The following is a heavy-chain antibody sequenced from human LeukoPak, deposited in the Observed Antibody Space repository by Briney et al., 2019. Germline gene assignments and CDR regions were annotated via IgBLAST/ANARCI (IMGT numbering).Heavy chain of an antibody. D-gene: IGHD3-10*01. Sequence: SETLSLTCTVSGGSISSGDYYWSWIRQPPGKGLEWIGYIYYSGSTYYNPSLKSRVTISVDTSKNQFSLKLSSVTAADTAVYYCARRYRVRGVIAPWGQGTLVTVSS. CDR3: ARRYRVRGVIAP. V-gene: IGHV4-30-4*08. CDR1: GGSISSGDYY. J-gene: IGHJ5*02. CDR2: IYYSGST.